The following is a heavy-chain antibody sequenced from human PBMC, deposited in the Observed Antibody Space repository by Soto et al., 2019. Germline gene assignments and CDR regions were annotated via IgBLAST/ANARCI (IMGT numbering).Heavy chain of an antibody. CDR3: VKDGSSGWPYYYGLDV. V-gene: IGHV3-30*18. Sequence: LRLSCAASGSTFSSYGMHWVRQAPGKGLEWVAVISYDGSNKYYADSVKGRFTIARDNSKNTLFLHMSSLRAEDTAVYYCVKDGSSGWPYYYGLDVWGQGTSVTVSS. J-gene: IGHJ6*02. D-gene: IGHD6-19*01. CDR1: GSTFSSYG. CDR2: ISYDGSNK.